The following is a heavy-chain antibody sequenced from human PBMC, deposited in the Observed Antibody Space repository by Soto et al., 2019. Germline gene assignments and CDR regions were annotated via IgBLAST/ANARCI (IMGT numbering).Heavy chain of an antibody. J-gene: IGHJ4*02. CDR2: IKQDGSEK. CDR1: GFTFSSYW. V-gene: IGHV3-7*03. CDR3: ARDPRYYYDSSGYYYGGFFDY. D-gene: IGHD3-22*01. Sequence: PGGSLRLSCAASGFTFSSYWMSWVRQAPGKGLEWVANIKQDGSEKYYVDSVKGRFTISRDNAKNSLYLQMNSLRAEDTAVYYCARDPRYYYDSSGYYYGGFFDYWGQGTLVTVS.